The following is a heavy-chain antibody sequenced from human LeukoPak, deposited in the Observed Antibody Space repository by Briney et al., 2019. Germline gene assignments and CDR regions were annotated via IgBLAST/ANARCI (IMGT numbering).Heavy chain of an antibody. J-gene: IGHJ4*02. CDR1: GFTFSSYS. Sequence: GGSLRLSCAASGFTFSSYSMNWVRQAPGKGLEWVSSISSSSSYIYYADSVKGRFTISRDNAKNSLYLQMNSLRAEDTAVYYCARSGHVGSSDYWGQGTLSPSPQ. V-gene: IGHV3-21*01. D-gene: IGHD3-10*01. CDR2: ISSSSSYI. CDR3: ARSGHVGSSDY.